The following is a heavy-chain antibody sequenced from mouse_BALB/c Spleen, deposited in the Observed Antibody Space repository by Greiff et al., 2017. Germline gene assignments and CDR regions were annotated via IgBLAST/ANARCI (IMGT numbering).Heavy chain of an antibody. D-gene: IGHD1-2*01. CDR1: GFSLTGYG. V-gene: IGHV2-6-7*01. CDR2: IWGDGST. J-gene: IGHJ1*01. CDR3: ARIHYYGHWYFDV. Sequence: VQLQQSGPGLVAPSQSLSITCTVSGFSLTGYGVNWVRQPPGKGLEWLGMIWGDGSTDYNSALKSRLSISKDNSKSQVFLKMNSLQTDDTARYYCARIHYYGHWYFDVWGAGTTVTVSS.